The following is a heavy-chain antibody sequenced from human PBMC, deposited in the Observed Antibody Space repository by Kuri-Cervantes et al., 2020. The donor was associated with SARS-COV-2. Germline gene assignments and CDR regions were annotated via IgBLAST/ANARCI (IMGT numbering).Heavy chain of an antibody. CDR2: INPNSGGT. D-gene: IGHD3-10*01. J-gene: IGHJ4*02. Sequence: ASVKVSCKASGYTFTGYYMHWVRQAPGQGLEWMGWINPNSGGTNYAQKFQGRVTMTRDTSISTAYVELSRLRSDDTAVYYCARGVTMVRGVSLQQQSLGIEGYWGQGTLVTDSS. CDR3: ARGVTMVRGVSLQQQSLGIEGY. CDR1: GYTFTGYY. V-gene: IGHV1-2*02.